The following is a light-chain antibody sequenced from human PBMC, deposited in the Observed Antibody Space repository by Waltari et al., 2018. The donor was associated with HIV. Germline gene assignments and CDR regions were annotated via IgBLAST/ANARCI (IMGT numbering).Light chain of an antibody. CDR2: DDT. J-gene: IGLJ3*02. Sequence: SYVLTQPPSVSVAPGQTARITCGGNTIGSKSVHWYQQKPGQAPVLVGYDDTDRPSGIPGRFSGSKSGNTATLSVSRVEAGDEADYYCQVWDSSSDHPVFGGGTQLTVL. V-gene: IGLV3-21*02. CDR1: TIGSKS. CDR3: QVWDSSSDHPV.